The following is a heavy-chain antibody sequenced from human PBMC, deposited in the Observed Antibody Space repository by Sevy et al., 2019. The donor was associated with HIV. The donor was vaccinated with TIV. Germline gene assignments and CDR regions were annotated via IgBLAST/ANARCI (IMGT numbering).Heavy chain of an antibody. V-gene: IGHV2-5*02. CDR1: GFSLNTSGVG. J-gene: IGHJ4*02. Sequence: SGPTLVKPAQTLTLTCSFSGFSLNTSGVGVGWIRLPPGKALEWLALIFWDDEKRYSPPLKNRLTITKDPSKNQVVLTMTNMDPVDTATYYCARFLKGDYTNYFDSWDQGSLVTVSS. CDR2: IFWDDEK. D-gene: IGHD4-4*01. CDR3: ARFLKGDYTNYFDS.